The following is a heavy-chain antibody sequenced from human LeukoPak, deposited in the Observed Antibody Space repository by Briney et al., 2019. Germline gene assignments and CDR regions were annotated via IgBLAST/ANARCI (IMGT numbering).Heavy chain of an antibody. V-gene: IGHV1-69*13. CDR3: AGSYDFWSGYPY. Sequence: ASVKVSCKASGGTFSSYAISWVRQAPGQGLEWMGGIIPIFGTANYAQKFQGRVTITADESTSTAYMELSGLRSEDTAVYYCAGSYDFWSGYPYWGQGTLVTVSS. CDR2: IIPIFGTA. D-gene: IGHD3-3*01. J-gene: IGHJ4*02. CDR1: GGTFSSYA.